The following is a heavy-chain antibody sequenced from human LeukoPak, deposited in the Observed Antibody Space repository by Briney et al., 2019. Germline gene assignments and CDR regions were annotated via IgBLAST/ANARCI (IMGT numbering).Heavy chain of an antibody. D-gene: IGHD6-13*01. Sequence: PGGSLRLSCAASGFTFSSYSMNWVRQAPGKGLEWGSYISSSSSTIYYADSVKGRFTISRDNSKNTLYLQMNSLRAEDTAVYYCAKDGPFLQQLGYYYYYMDVWGKGTTVTVSS. J-gene: IGHJ6*03. CDR2: ISSSSSTI. V-gene: IGHV3-48*01. CDR1: GFTFSSYS. CDR3: AKDGPFLQQLGYYYYYMDV.